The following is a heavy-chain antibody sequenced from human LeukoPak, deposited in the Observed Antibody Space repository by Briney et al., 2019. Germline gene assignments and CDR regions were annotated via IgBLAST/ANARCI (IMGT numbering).Heavy chain of an antibody. J-gene: IGHJ5*02. D-gene: IGHD2-15*01. CDR2: ISAYNGNT. CDR1: GYTFTSYG. CDR3: ARFAVAASLHP. Sequence: ASVKVSCKASGYTFTSYGISWVRQAPGQGLEWMGWISAYNGNTNYAQKFQGRVTMTRDTSISTAYMELSRLRSDDTAVYYCARFAVAASLHPWGQGTLVTVSS. V-gene: IGHV1-18*01.